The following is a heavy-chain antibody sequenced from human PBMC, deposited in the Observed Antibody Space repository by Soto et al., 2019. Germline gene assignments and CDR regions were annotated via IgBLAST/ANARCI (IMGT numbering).Heavy chain of an antibody. CDR1: GFTFSSYA. V-gene: IGHV3-23*01. D-gene: IGHD2-15*01. J-gene: IGHJ4*02. CDR3: AKSYLCSGGSCPFDY. CDR2: ISGSGGST. Sequence: GGSLRLSCAASGFTFSSYAMSWVRQAPGKGLEWVSAISGSGGSTYYADSVKGRFTISRDNSKNTLYLQMNSLRAEDTAVYYCAKSYLCSGGSCPFDYWGQGTLVTVSS.